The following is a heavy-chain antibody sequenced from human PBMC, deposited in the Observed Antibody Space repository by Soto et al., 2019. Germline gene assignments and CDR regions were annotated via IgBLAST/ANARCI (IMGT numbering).Heavy chain of an antibody. V-gene: IGHV3-33*01. CDR1: GFTFSSYC. J-gene: IGHJ3*02. CDR3: TRGLRIWPVSPDAFDI. Sequence: GGALRPSCAASGFTFSSYCMHRGRQAPGKRLEWVAVIWYDGSNKYYADCVKGLFTISRDNSKCTLYLQMNSLRAEDTAVYYCTRGLRIWPVSPDAFDISGHGTMVTVSS. CDR2: IWYDGSNK.